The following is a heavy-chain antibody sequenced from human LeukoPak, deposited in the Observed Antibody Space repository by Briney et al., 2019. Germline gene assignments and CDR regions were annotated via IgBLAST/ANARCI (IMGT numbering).Heavy chain of an antibody. CDR2: IKQDGSEK. CDR1: GFTFSSFW. D-gene: IGHD2-2*01. J-gene: IGHJ4*02. V-gene: IGHV3-7*03. CDR3: VRDSSWAFDY. Sequence: GGSLRLSCAASGFTFSSFWMSWVRRAPGKGLEWVASIKQDGSEKYYVDSVKGRFTISRDNAKNSVYLQMNSLTAEDTAVYYCVRDSSWAFDYWGQGILVTVSS.